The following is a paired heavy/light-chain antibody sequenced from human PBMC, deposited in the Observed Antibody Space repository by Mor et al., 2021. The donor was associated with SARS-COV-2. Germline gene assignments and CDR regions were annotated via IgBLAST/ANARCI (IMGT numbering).Heavy chain of an antibody. D-gene: IGHD3-3*01. J-gene: IGHJ4*02. Sequence: QVQLQESGPGLVKPSQTLSLTCTVSGGSISSGDYYWNWIRQPPGKGLEWIGYIYDDGSTYYNASLKSRVTISVDTSKNQFSLKLRSVTAADTAMYYCARVRVDYDFWSTYSPFDFWGQGTLVTVSS. CDR3: ARVRVDYDFWSTYSPFDF. V-gene: IGHV4-30-4*01. CDR1: GGSISSGDYY. CDR2: IYDDGST.
Light chain of an antibody. CDR3: QQYYSAPLT. CDR2: WAS. Sequence: DIVMTQSPDSLAVSLGERATIDCKSSQSVLYSSKNRNYLAWYQQKPGQPPKLLISWASTRESGVPDRFSGSGSGTDFTLTISSLQAEDVAVYYCQQYYSAPLTFGQGTKLEIK. CDR1: QSVLYSSKNRNY. J-gene: IGKJ2*01. V-gene: IGKV4-1*01.